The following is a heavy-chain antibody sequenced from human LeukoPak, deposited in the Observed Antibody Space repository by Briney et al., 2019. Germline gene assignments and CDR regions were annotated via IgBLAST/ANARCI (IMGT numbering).Heavy chain of an antibody. CDR1: GFTFDDYT. J-gene: IGHJ4*02. D-gene: IGHD2-2*01. CDR2: ITWDGGTT. CDR3: TKDRYCTTTSCPLDY. V-gene: IGHV3-43*01. Sequence: PGGSLRLSCAASGFTFDDYTFHWVRQAPGKGLEWVSLITWDGGTTYYADSVKGRFTISRDNSKNSVYLQMNRLRTEDTALYYCTKDRYCTTTSCPLDYWGQGTLVTVSS.